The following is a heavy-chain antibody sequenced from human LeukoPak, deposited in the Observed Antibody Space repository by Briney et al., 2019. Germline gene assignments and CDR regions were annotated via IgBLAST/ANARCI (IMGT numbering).Heavy chain of an antibody. V-gene: IGHV4-34*01. CDR1: GGSFSGYY. CDR2: INHSGST. Sequence: SETLSLTCAVYGGSFSGYYWSWIRQPPGKGLEWIGEINHSGSTNYNPSLKSRVTISVDTSKNQFSLKLSSVTAADTAVYYCARAGDSSGYYHSSFDYWGQGTLVTVSS. CDR3: ARAGDSSGYYHSSFDY. J-gene: IGHJ4*02. D-gene: IGHD3-22*01.